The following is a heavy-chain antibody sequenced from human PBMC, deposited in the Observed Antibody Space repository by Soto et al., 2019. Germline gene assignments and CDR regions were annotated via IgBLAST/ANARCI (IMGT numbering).Heavy chain of an antibody. CDR2: IIPIFGTA. CDR1: GGTFSSYA. V-gene: IGHV1-69*06. D-gene: IGHD3-22*01. CDR3: ASSNYYDSSGYYTREDI. Sequence: SVKVSCKASGGTFSSYAISWVRQAPGQGLEWMGGIIPIFGTANYAQKFQGRVTITADKSTSTAYMELSSLRSEDTAVYYCASSNYYDSSGYYTREDIWGQGTMVTVSS. J-gene: IGHJ3*02.